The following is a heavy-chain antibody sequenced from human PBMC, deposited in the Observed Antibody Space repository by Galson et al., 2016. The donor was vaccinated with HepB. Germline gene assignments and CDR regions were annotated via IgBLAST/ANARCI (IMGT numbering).Heavy chain of an antibody. J-gene: IGHJ3*01. CDR1: GGTDRSDA. CDR3: ARDRRGYSGHDRGLDV. CDR2: IIPIFGTT. V-gene: IGHV1-69*01. Sequence: SCKASGGTDRSDAISWVRQAPGQGLEWMGVIIPIFGTTDYAQQLQGRVTITADEATGTTYMEVRSLTYEDTAVYYCARDRRGYSGHDRGLDVWGQGTLVTVSS. D-gene: IGHD5-12*01.